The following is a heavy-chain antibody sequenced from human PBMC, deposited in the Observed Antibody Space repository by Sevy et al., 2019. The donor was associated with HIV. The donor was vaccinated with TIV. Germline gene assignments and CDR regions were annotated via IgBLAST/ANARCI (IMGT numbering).Heavy chain of an antibody. V-gene: IGHV3-11*01. CDR3: AREGDLRYFDF. D-gene: IGHD3-10*01. CDR2: ISDRGTTI. Sequence: GGSLRLSCAASGFTFNDYCMSWIRQSPGKGLEWLSYISDRGTTIYYADSVKGRFTISRDNAKSLMYLQMNSLKTEDTAIYYCAREGDLRYFDFWGRGTLVTVSS. CDR1: GFTFNDYC. J-gene: IGHJ2*01.